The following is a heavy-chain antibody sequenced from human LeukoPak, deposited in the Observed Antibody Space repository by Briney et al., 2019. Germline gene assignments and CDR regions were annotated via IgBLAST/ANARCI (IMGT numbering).Heavy chain of an antibody. CDR3: TMGAHRKLYYFDY. D-gene: IGHD3-16*01. CDR2: IRSKANSYAT. J-gene: IGHJ4*02. Sequence: GGSLRLSCAACGFTFSVSAMHWVRQAYGKGLEWVGRIRSKANSYATAYAASVKGRFTISRDDSKNTAYLQMNSLKTEDTAVYYCTMGAHRKLYYFDYWGQGTLVTVSS. V-gene: IGHV3-73*01. CDR1: GFTFSVSA.